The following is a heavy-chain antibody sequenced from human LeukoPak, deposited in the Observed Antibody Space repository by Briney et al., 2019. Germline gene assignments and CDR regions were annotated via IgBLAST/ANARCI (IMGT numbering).Heavy chain of an antibody. CDR1: GGSVSSGSYY. CDR2: IFYSGST. CDR3: ARHLGYNWSYGGWFDP. Sequence: PSETLSLTCTVSGGSVSSGSYYWSWIRQPPGKGLEWIGYIFYSGSTNYNPSLKSRVTISVDTSKNQFSLKLSSVTAADTVVYYCARHLGYNWSYGGWFDPWGQGTLVTVSS. J-gene: IGHJ5*02. D-gene: IGHD1-7*01. V-gene: IGHV4-61*01.